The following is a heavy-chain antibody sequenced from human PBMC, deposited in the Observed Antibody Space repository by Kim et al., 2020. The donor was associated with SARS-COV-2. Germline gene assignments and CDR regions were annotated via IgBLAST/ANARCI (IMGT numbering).Heavy chain of an antibody. CDR2: ISYDGSNK. J-gene: IGHJ6*01. D-gene: IGHD2-21*02. V-gene: IGHV3-30*04. Sequence: GGSLRLSCAASGFTFSSYAMHWVRQAPGKGLEWVAVISYDGSNKYYADSVKGRFTISRDNSKNTLYLQMNSLRAEDTAVYYCARVGYCGGDCYKYYYGM. CDR1: GFTFSSYA. CDR3: ARVGYCGGDCYKYYYGM.